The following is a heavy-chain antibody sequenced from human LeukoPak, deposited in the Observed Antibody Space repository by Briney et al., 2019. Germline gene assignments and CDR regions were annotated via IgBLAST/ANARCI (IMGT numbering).Heavy chain of an antibody. CDR3: ARGGGYSSGWYAGGY. CDR1: GGSISSSSYY. D-gene: IGHD6-19*01. CDR2: IKQDGSEK. J-gene: IGHJ4*02. Sequence: ETLSLTCTVSGGSISSSSYYWGWIRQPPGKGLEWVANIKQDGSEKYYVDSVKGRFTISRDNAKNSLYLQMNSLRAEDTAVYYCARGGGYSSGWYAGGYWGQGTLVTVSS. V-gene: IGHV3-7*01.